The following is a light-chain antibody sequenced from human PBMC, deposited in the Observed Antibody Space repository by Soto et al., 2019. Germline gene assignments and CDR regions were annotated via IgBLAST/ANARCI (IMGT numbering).Light chain of an antibody. V-gene: IGKV3D-20*02. CDR3: QQRGNWPLT. J-gene: IGKJ4*01. CDR2: DAS. Sequence: EFVLTQSPGTLSLSPGERATLSCRASQTVRNNYLAWYQQKPGQAPRLLIYDASSRATGIPDRFSGGGSGTDFTLTTSRLEPEDFAVYYCQQRGNWPLTFGGGTKVDIK. CDR1: QTVRNNY.